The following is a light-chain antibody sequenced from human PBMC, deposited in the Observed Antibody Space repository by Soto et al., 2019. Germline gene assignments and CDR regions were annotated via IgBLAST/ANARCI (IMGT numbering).Light chain of an antibody. J-gene: IGLJ1*01. CDR2: SYD. CDR1: SSNIGGNT. CDR3: AAWDASLNGYV. Sequence: QAVVTQPPSASGTPGQRVTISCSTSSSNIGGNTVNWYQQVPGTAPKPLIYSYDQRPSGVPDRFSGSKSGTSASLAISGLQSEDEADYYCAAWDASLNGYVFGTGTKLTVL. V-gene: IGLV1-44*01.